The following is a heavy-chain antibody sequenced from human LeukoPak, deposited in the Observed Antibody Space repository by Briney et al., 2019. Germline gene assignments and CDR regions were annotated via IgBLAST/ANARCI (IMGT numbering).Heavy chain of an antibody. V-gene: IGHV3-23*01. CDR2: ISGSGDST. CDR3: ARLPPDTAGNWFDP. J-gene: IGHJ5*02. D-gene: IGHD5-18*01. Sequence: GGSLRLSCAASGFTFSSYAMSWVRQAPGKGLEWVSAISGSGDSTYYADSVKGRLTISRDNSKNTLYLQMNSLRAEDTAVYYCARLPPDTAGNWFDPWGQGTLVTVSS. CDR1: GFTFSSYA.